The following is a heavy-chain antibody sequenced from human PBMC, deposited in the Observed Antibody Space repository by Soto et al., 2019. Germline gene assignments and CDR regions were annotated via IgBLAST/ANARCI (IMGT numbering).Heavy chain of an antibody. J-gene: IGHJ6*02. V-gene: IGHV1-18*01. D-gene: IGHD2-8*01. Sequence: QGHLVQFEAEVKESGASVKVSCKTSGYTFSRYGISWVRQAPGQGLEWMGCISGYNGDTNYTQKVQVRDSMTIDTPTTTDYMELRSLTSDDTAVYYCARNGQPPYYYYALDVWGQGTKVTVSS. CDR2: ISGYNGDT. CDR1: GYTFSRYG. CDR3: ARNGQPPYYYYALDV.